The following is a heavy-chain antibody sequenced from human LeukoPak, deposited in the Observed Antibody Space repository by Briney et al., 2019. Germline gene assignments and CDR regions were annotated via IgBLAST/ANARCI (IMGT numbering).Heavy chain of an antibody. Sequence: PSETLSLTCTVSGGSISSGGYYWSWIRQHPGKGLEWIGYIYYSGSTYYNPSLKSRVTISVDTSKNQFSLKLSSVTAADTAVYYCARDRRYYDSSGFLDYWGQGTWSPSPQ. D-gene: IGHD3-22*01. CDR1: GGSISSGGYY. CDR3: ARDRRYYDSSGFLDY. CDR2: IYYSGST. V-gene: IGHV4-31*03. J-gene: IGHJ4*02.